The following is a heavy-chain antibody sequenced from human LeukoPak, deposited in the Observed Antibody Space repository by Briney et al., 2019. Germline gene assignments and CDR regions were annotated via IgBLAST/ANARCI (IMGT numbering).Heavy chain of an antibody. J-gene: IGHJ4*02. Sequence: GGSLRLSCAASGFTFSSYSMNWVRQAPGKGLEWVSSISSSSSYIYYADSVKGRFTISRDNAKNSLYLQMNSLRAEDTAVYYCARDSSLYSSSSGFDYWGQGTLDTVSS. D-gene: IGHD6-6*01. V-gene: IGHV3-21*01. CDR3: ARDSSLYSSSSGFDY. CDR2: ISSSSSYI. CDR1: GFTFSSYS.